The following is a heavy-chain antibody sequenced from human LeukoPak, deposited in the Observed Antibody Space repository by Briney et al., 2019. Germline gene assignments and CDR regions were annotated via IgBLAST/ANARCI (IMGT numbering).Heavy chain of an antibody. CDR2: IRSSSSYI. CDR1: GFTFSSYS. V-gene: IGHV3-21*01. Sequence: GGSLRLSCAASGFTFSSYSMNWVRQAPGKGLEWVSSIRSSSSYIYYADSVKGRFTISGDNAKNSLYLQMNSLRAEDTAVYYCARDGGVVVVPAANFDYWGQGTLVTVSS. J-gene: IGHJ4*02. CDR3: ARDGGVVVVPAANFDY. D-gene: IGHD2-2*01.